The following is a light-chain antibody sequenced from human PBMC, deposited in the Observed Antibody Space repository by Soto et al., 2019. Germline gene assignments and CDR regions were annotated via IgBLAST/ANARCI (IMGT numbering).Light chain of an antibody. Sequence: QSVLTQPPSVSGAPGQRVTISCAGSGSSIGAGYDVHWYQQLPGTAPKLLIYGSTNRPSGVPDRFSGSKSGTSASLAITGLQAEDEADYYCSSYAGSNNLVFGGGTKLTVL. V-gene: IGLV1-40*01. CDR1: GSSIGAGYD. CDR2: GST. J-gene: IGLJ2*01. CDR3: SSYAGSNNLV.